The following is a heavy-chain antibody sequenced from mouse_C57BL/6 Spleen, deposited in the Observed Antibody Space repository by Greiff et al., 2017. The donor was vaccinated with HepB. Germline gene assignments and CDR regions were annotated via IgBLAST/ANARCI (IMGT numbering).Heavy chain of an antibody. CDR1: GYTFTSYW. Sequence: QVQLQQPGAELVKPGASVKLSCKASGYTFTSYWMHWVKQRPGRGLEWIGRIDPNSGGTKYNEKFKSKATLPVDKPSSKAYMQLSSLTSEDAAVYYCARVNYGSRVLTWYFDVWGTGTTVTVSS. CDR2: IDPNSGGT. CDR3: ARVNYGSRVLTWYFDV. J-gene: IGHJ1*03. D-gene: IGHD1-1*01. V-gene: IGHV1-72*01.